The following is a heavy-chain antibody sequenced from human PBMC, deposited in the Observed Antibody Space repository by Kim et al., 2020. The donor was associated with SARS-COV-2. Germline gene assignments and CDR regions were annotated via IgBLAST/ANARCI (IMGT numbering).Heavy chain of an antibody. V-gene: IGHV3-9*01. Sequence: GGSLRLSCAASGFTFDDYAMHWVRQAPGKGLEWVSGISWNSGTIGYADSVKGRFTISRDNAKNSLYLQMNSLRTEDTALYYCAKSQITMFHVVLYGMDV. J-gene: IGHJ6*01. CDR1: GFTFDDYA. CDR3: AKSQITMFHVVLYGMDV. D-gene: IGHD3-10*02. CDR2: ISWNSGTI.